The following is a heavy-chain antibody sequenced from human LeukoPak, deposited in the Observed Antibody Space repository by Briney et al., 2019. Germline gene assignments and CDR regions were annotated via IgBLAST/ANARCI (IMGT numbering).Heavy chain of an antibody. CDR1: GFAFSSYN. CDR3: ARDPGQRDYYYYYYKDV. D-gene: IGHD6-25*01. Sequence: GGSLRLSCVASGFAFSSYNMKWVRQAPGKGLEWVSFISTTSTYIYYADSVKGRFTVSRDNSKNLLYLQMDSLRAEDTAVYYCARDPGQRDYYYYYYKDVWGKGTRSPSP. J-gene: IGHJ6*03. CDR2: ISTTSTYI. V-gene: IGHV3-21*06.